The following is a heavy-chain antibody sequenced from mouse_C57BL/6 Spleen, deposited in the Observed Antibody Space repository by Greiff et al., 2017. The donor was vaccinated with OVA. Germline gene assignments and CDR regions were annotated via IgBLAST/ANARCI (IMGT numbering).Heavy chain of an antibody. J-gene: IGHJ2*01. D-gene: IGHD1-1*01. CDR3: ASERSPGSSYFDY. CDR2: ISYDGSN. V-gene: IGHV3-6*01. CDR1: GYSITSGYY. Sequence: EVKLEESGPGLVKPSQSLSLTCSVTGYSITSGYYWNWIRQFPGNKLEWMGYISYDGSNNYNPSLKNRISITRDTSKNQFFLKLNSVTTEDTATYYCASERSPGSSYFDYWGQGTTLTVSS.